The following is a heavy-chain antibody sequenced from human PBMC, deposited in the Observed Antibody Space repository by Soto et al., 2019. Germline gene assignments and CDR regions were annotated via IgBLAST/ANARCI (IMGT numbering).Heavy chain of an antibody. CDR3: AKGHYYYDSSGYRHFDY. J-gene: IGHJ4*02. CDR2: LRIGGSIT. CDR1: GFTFSNYA. D-gene: IGHD3-22*01. V-gene: IGHV3-23*01. Sequence: EVQLLESGGGLVQPGGSLGLSCAASGFTFSNYAMSWVRQAPGKGLEWVSTLRIGGSITYYADSVKGRFTVSRDNSKNTLYLLMNGLRAEDTAVYYCAKGHYYYDSSGYRHFDYWGQGTLVTVSS.